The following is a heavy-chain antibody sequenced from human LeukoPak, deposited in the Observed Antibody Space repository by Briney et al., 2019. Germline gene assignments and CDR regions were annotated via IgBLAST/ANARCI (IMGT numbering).Heavy chain of an antibody. V-gene: IGHV3-33*01. Sequence: GGSLRLSCAASGFTFRSYAMHRVRQAPGKELEWVAVIWYDGSHKYYADSVKGRFTLSRDNPKNTLYLQMNSLRAEDTAVYYCARDSLASSSYLDYWGQGTLVTVSS. CDR3: ARDSLASSSYLDY. CDR1: GFTFRSYA. D-gene: IGHD6-6*01. CDR2: IWYDGSHK. J-gene: IGHJ4*02.